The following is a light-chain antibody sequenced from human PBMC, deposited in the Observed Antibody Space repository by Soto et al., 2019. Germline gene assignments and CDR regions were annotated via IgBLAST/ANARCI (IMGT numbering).Light chain of an antibody. J-gene: IGKJ1*01. Sequence: DIVMNQSPDSLAVSLGERATINCKSSQSVLYRSNNHNYLAWYQQKPGQPPRLLIYWASTRESGVPDRFSGSGSGTDFTLTISSLQAEDVAVYYCQQYYSTPWTFGQGTKVEIK. CDR2: WAS. CDR3: QQYYSTPWT. V-gene: IGKV4-1*01. CDR1: QSVLYRSNNHNY.